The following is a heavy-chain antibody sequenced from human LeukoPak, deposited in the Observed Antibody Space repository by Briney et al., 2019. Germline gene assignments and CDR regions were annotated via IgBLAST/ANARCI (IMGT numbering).Heavy chain of an antibody. CDR1: GFTFSSYW. D-gene: IGHD6-13*01. CDR3: ARSPAPGTCDY. V-gene: IGHV3-7*03. J-gene: IGHJ4*02. Sequence: GGSLRLSCAASGFTFSSYWMSWVRQAPGKGLEWVANIKQDGSEKYYVDSVKGRFTVSRDNAKKSLFLQMNNLRAEDTAVYYCARSPAPGTCDYWGQGALVMVSS. CDR2: IKQDGSEK.